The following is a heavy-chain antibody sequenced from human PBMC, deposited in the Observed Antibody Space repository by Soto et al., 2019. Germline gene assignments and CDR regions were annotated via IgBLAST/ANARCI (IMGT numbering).Heavy chain of an antibody. V-gene: IGHV4-59*08. J-gene: IGHJ6*03. CDR3: ARRAYYDFWSGYYTDYYYMDV. CDR1: GGSXSSYY. Sequence: XETLSLTCTVSGGSXSSYYWSWIRQPPGKGLEWIGYIYYSGSTNYNPSLKSRVTISVDTSKNQFSLKLSSVTAADTAVYYCARRAYYDFWSGYYTDYYYMDVWGKGTTVTVSS. D-gene: IGHD3-3*01. CDR2: IYYSGST.